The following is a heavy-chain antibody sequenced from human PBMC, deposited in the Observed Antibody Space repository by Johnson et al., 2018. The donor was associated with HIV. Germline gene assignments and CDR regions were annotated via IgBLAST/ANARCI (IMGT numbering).Heavy chain of an antibody. Sequence: QVQLVESGGGLEKPGGSLRLSCAASGFTFSSYGMHWVRQAPGKGLEWVAVISYDGSNKYYADSVKGRFTISRDNFKNTLYLQMDSLRAEDTAVYFCAREMVAAKDAFDIWGQGTMVTVSS. V-gene: IGHV3-30*03. D-gene: IGHD2-15*01. CDR2: ISYDGSNK. CDR1: GFTFSSYG. CDR3: AREMVAAKDAFDI. J-gene: IGHJ3*02.